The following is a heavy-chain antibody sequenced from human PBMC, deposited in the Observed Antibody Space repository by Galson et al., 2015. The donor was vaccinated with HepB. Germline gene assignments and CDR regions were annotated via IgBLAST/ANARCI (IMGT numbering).Heavy chain of an antibody. J-gene: IGHJ4*03. CDR3: ARADWNYANS. Sequence: SVKVSCKASGYTFTGYYMHWVRQAPGQGLEWMGWINPHSGGTNYAQKFQGRVTMTSDTSISTTYIELSRLGSDDTAVYYCARADWNYANSWGQGTLVTVSS. D-gene: IGHD1-7*01. CDR1: GYTFTGYY. V-gene: IGHV1-2*02. CDR2: INPHSGGT.